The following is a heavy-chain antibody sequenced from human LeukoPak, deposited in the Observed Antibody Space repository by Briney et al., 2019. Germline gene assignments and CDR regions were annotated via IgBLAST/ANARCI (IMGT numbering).Heavy chain of an antibody. V-gene: IGHV1-2*06. D-gene: IGHD3-22*01. CDR1: GYTFTGYY. CDR2: INPNSGGT. CDR3: ARDPSDYDSSGYLSYFDY. Sequence: GVSVKVSCKASGYTFTGYYMHWVRQAPGQGLEWMGRINPNSGGTNYAQKFQGRVTMTRDTSISTAYMELSRLRSDDTAVYYCARDPSDYDSSGYLSYFDYWGQGTLVTVSS. J-gene: IGHJ4*02.